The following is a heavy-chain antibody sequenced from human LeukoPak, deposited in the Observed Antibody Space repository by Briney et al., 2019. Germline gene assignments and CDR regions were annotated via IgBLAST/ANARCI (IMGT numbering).Heavy chain of an antibody. D-gene: IGHD3-10*01. V-gene: IGHV3-66*01. CDR1: GFTVSSNY. CDR3: AREGLYYYGSGSLDY. CDR2: IYSGGST. J-gene: IGHJ4*02. Sequence: PGGSLRLSCAASGFTVSSNYMSWVRQAPGKGLEWVSVIYSGGSTYYADSVKGRFTISRDNSKNTLYLQMNSLRAEDTAVYYCAREGLYYYGSGSLDYWGQGTLVTVSS.